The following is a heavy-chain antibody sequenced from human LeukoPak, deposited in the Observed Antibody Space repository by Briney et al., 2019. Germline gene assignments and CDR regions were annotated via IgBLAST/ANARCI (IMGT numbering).Heavy chain of an antibody. D-gene: IGHD2-15*01. V-gene: IGHV4-38-2*01. CDR3: AKYCSGGSCFNY. J-gene: IGHJ4*02. CDR2: IYYSGST. Sequence: PGGSLRLSCAASGFTFSDYYWGWIRQPPGKGLEWIGSIYYSGSTYYNPSLKSRVTISVDTSKNQFSLKLSSVTAADTAVYYCAKYCSGGSCFNYWGQGTLVTVSS. CDR1: GFTFSDYY.